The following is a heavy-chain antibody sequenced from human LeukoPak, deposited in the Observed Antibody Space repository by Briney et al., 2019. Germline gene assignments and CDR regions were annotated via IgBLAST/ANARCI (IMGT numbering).Heavy chain of an antibody. CDR1: GFTFSSYD. CDR3: ARGPYSSGHFDY. D-gene: IGHD6-19*01. Sequence: PGGSLRLSCAASGFTFSSYDMHWVRQATGKGLEWVSAIGTAGDTYYPGSVKGRFTTSRENAKNSLYPQMNSLRAGDTAVYYCARGPYSSGHFDYWGRGTLVTVSS. V-gene: IGHV3-13*01. CDR2: IGTAGDT. J-gene: IGHJ4*02.